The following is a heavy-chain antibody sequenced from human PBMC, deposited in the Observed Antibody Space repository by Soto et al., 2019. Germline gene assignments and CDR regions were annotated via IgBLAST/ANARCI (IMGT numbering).Heavy chain of an antibody. CDR2: IIPILGIA. V-gene: IGHV1-69*08. Sequence: QVQLVQSGAEVKKPGSSVKVSCKASGGTFSSYTISWVRQAPGQGLEWMGRIIPILGIAIYAQKFQGRVTITADKSTSTAYMELSSLRSEDTAVYYCARDERYGARPNWGQGTTVTVSS. D-gene: IGHD1-20*01. CDR1: GGTFSSYT. J-gene: IGHJ6*02. CDR3: ARDERYGARPN.